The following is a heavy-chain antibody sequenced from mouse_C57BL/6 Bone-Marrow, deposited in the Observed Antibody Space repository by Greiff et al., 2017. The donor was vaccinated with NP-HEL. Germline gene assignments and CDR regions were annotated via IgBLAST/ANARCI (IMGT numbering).Heavy chain of an antibody. V-gene: IGHV5-6*01. Sequence: VQLKESGGDLVKPGGSLKLSCAASGFTFSSYGMSWVRQTPDKRLEWVATISSGGSYTYYPDSVKGRFTISRDNAKNTLYLQMSSLKSEDTAMYYCARHPLPTPFAYWGQGTLVTVSA. CDR2: ISSGGSYT. D-gene: IGHD2-10*01. CDR3: ARHPLPTPFAY. CDR1: GFTFSSYG. J-gene: IGHJ3*01.